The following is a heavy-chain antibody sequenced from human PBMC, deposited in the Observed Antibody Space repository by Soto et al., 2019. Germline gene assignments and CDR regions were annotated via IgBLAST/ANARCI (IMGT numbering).Heavy chain of an antibody. D-gene: IGHD5-12*01. Sequence: EELLVESGGGLVQPGGSLRLSCAASGFTFSSYWMSWVRQTPGKGLEWVANMNRDGTEKYYVDSVAGRFTISRDNARNALYLQMNNLRVDDTAVYYCARDPNSGYDRGRNCWGQGTLVSVSS. V-gene: IGHV3-7*05. J-gene: IGHJ4*02. CDR1: GFTFSSYW. CDR2: MNRDGTEK. CDR3: ARDPNSGYDRGRNC.